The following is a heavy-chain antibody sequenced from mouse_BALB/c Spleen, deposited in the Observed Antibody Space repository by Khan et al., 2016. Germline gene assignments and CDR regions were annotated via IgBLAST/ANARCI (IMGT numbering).Heavy chain of an antibody. CDR1: GDSITNDY. D-gene: IGHD2-14*01. CDR2: ISYSGTT. Sequence: EVQLQESGPSLVKPSQTLSLTCSVTGDSITNDYWNWIRKFPGNKLEYMGYISYSGTTSYNPSLKSRISITRDTSKNQYYLQLNSVTTEDTATYYCAGSGRYDPGFAYWGQGTLVTVSA. CDR3: AGSGRYDPGFAY. J-gene: IGHJ3*01. V-gene: IGHV3-8*02.